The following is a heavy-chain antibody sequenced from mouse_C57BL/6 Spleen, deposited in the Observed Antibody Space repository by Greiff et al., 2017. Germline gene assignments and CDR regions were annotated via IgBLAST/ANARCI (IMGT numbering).Heavy chain of an antibody. V-gene: IGHV1-55*01. Sequence: QVQLQQPGAELVKPGASVKMSCKASGYTFTSYWITWVKQRPGQGLEWIGDIYPGSGSTNYNEKFKSKATLTVDTSSSTAYMQLSSLTSEDSAVYYCAVYYAYDAWFAYWGQGTLVTVSA. CDR1: GYTFTSYW. D-gene: IGHD2-2*01. CDR3: AVYYAYDAWFAY. CDR2: IYPGSGST. J-gene: IGHJ3*01.